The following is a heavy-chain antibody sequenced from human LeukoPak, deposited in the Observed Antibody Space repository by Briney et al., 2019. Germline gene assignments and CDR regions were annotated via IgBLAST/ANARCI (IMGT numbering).Heavy chain of an antibody. D-gene: IGHD7-27*01. CDR3: ARDLTLGKPDYFDH. Sequence: SQTLSLTCAISGDSVSSNSAAWNWLGQSPSRGLEWLGRTYYRSKWYYDYAPSVKSRTSINPDTSKNQFSLQLNSVTPEDTAVYYCARDLTLGKPDYFDHWGQGTLVTVSS. J-gene: IGHJ4*02. V-gene: IGHV6-1*01. CDR1: GDSVSSNSAA. CDR2: TYYRSKWYY.